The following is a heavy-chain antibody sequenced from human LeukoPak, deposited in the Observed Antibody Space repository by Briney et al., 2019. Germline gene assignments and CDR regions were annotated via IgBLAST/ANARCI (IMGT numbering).Heavy chain of an antibody. J-gene: IGHJ4*02. D-gene: IGHD6-19*01. CDR3: ARGAAAGIAVAGTYDY. Sequence: GGSLRLSCAASGFTLSSYWMRWVRQAPGKGLEWVANIKQDGSEKYYVDSVKGRFTISRDNAKNSLYLQMNSLRAEDTAVYYCARGAAAGIAVAGTYDYWGQGTLVTVSS. CDR2: IKQDGSEK. CDR1: GFTLSSYW. V-gene: IGHV3-7*01.